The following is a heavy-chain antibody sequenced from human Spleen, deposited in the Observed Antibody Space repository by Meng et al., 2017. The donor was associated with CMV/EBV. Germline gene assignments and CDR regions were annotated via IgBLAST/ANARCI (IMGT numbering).Heavy chain of an antibody. J-gene: IGHJ3*02. V-gene: IGHV1-18*01. CDR1: GHTFTTYG. D-gene: IGHD6-25*01. CDR3: ARDLFCSSDNCDDAFNI. CDR2: ISDSNGDT. Sequence: ASVQVSCKATGHTFTTYGISWVRQAPGQGLEWMGWISDSNGDTNYAQKFRDRITMTTDTSTSTAYMELRSLRSDDTALYYCARDLFCSSDNCDDAFNIWGQGTMVTVSS.